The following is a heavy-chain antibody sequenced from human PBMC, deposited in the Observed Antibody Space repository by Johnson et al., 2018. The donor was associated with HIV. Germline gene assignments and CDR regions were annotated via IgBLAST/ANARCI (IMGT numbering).Heavy chain of an antibody. J-gene: IGHJ3*01. CDR1: GFTFSSYA. Sequence: QVQLVESGGGVVQPGRSLRLSCAASGFTFSSYAMHWVRQAPGKGLEWVAFIRYDGSNKYYADSVKGRFTISRDNSKNTLYLQMNSLRAEDTAMYYCARGTIIMFRGVIGVWGQGTLVTVSS. CDR2: IRYDGSNK. CDR3: ARGTIIMFRGVIGV. V-gene: IGHV3-33*08. D-gene: IGHD3-10*01.